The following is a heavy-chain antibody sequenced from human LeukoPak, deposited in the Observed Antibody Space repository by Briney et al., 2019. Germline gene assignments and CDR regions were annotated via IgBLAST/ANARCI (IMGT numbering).Heavy chain of an antibody. Sequence: SETLSLTCTVSGGSISSYYWSWIRQPPGKGPEWIGYIYYSGSTNYNPSLKSRVTISVDTSKNQFSLKLSSVTAADTAVYYCARGSRDSVWFDPWGQGTLVTVSS. V-gene: IGHV4-59*01. CDR1: GGSISSYY. D-gene: IGHD6-13*01. J-gene: IGHJ5*02. CDR2: IYYSGST. CDR3: ARGSRDSVWFDP.